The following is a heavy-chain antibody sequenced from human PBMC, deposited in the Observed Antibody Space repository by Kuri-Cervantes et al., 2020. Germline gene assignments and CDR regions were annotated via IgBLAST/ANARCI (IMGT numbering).Heavy chain of an antibody. CDR1: GYTFTTYY. J-gene: IGHJ6*02. D-gene: IGHD3-10*01. V-gene: IGHV1-2*04. Sequence: ASVKVSCKSSGYTFTTYYIHWVRQAPGQGLEWMGWINPNSGGTNYAQKFQGWVTMTRDTSISTAYMELSRLRSDDTAVYYCATSAPITMVRGVDYYYYGMDVWGQGTTVTVSS. CDR2: INPNSGGT. CDR3: ATSAPITMVRGVDYYYYGMDV.